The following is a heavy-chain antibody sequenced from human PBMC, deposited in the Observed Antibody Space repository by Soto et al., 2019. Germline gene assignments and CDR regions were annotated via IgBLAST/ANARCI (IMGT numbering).Heavy chain of an antibody. CDR1: GFPFGNYG. CDR2: ILHDGREE. V-gene: IGHV3-33*01. Sequence: QLVESGGGVVQPGTSLRLSCAASGFPFGNYGMHWVRQAPGKGLEWVSLILHDGREEFSRDSVRGRFTISRDNSKNRLYLQMNSLRDDDTDLYYCVRDDDAGPNALDLWGQGTMVSVSS. D-gene: IGHD1-1*01. J-gene: IGHJ3*01. CDR3: VRDDDAGPNALDL.